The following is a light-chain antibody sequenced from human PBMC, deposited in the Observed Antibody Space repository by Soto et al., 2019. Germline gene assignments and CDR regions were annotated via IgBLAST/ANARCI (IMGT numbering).Light chain of an antibody. J-gene: IGKJ1*01. V-gene: IGKV3-20*01. CDR2: AAS. CDR1: QSVRSSY. CDR3: QQYGSLVT. Sequence: EIVLTPSPDTLSLSPVESATLSCRASQSVRSSYLAWYQQTPGQTPRLLIYAASSRATGIPDRFSGSGSGTDFTLTISRLEPEDLAVYYCQQYGSLVTFGQGTKVDIK.